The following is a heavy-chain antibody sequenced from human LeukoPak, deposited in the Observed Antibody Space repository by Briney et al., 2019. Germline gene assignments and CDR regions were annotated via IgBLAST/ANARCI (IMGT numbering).Heavy chain of an antibody. V-gene: IGHV1-18*01. J-gene: IGHJ6*03. CDR3: ARRPLSYYYYYMDV. Sequence: GASVKVSCKASGYTFTSYGISWVRQAPGQGLEWMGWISAYNGNTNYAQKLQGRVTMTTDTPTSTAYMELRSLRSDDTAVYYCARRPLSYYYYYMDVWGKGTTVTVSS. CDR2: ISAYNGNT. CDR1: GYTFTSYG.